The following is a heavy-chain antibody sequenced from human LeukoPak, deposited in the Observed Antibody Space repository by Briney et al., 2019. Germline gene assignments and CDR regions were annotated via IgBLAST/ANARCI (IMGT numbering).Heavy chain of an antibody. CDR1: GGSISSYY. D-gene: IGHD6-13*01. CDR2: IYYSGST. V-gene: IGHV4-59*01. CDR3: ATSSSSESSSWFDY. J-gene: IGHJ4*02. Sequence: SETLSLTCTVSGGSISSYYWSWIRQPPGKGLEGIGYIYYSGSTNYNPSLKSRVTISVDTSKNQFSLKLSSVTAADTAVYYCATSSSSESSSWFDYWGQGTLVTVSS.